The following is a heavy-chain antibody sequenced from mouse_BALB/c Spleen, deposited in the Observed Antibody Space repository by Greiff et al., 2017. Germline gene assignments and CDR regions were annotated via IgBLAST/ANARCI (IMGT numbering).Heavy chain of an antibody. CDR3: TSGIYLDD. Sequence: QVQLQQPGAELVRPGASVKLSCKASGYTFTSYWINWVKQRPGQGLEWIGNIYPSDSYTNYNQKFKDKATLTVDKSSSTAYMQLSSPTSEDSAVYYSTSGIYLDDWGKGNTRTVSS. CDR2: IYPSDSYT. CDR1: GYTFTSYW. V-gene: IGHV1-69*02. J-gene: IGHJ2*01. D-gene: IGHD1-1*01.